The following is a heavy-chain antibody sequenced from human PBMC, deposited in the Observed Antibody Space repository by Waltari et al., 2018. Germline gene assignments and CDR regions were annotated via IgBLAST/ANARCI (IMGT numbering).Heavy chain of an antibody. V-gene: IGHV3-15*04. D-gene: IGHD3-10*01. Sequence: EVQLVESGGGLAKPGGSFRLSCVASGFSFSNGWMSWVGQALGKGLEWVGRIEANKDGGATNYAAPVKGRFIISRDDSKNTLYLQLTGLTSEDTAVYFCATSNHDGSGISFDYWGQGTLVAVSS. CDR2: IEANKDGGAT. CDR1: GFSFSNGW. CDR3: ATSNHDGSGISFDY. J-gene: IGHJ4*02.